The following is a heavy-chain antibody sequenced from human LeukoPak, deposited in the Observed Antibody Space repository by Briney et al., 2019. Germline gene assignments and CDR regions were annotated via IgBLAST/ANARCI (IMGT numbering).Heavy chain of an antibody. V-gene: IGHV3-23*01. D-gene: IGHD2-21*02. J-gene: IGHJ4*02. Sequence: PGGSLRLSCAASGFTFSNYAMSWVRQAPGKGLEWVSAISGSGGSTYYADSVKGRFTISRDNSKNTLYLQVNSLRAEDTAVYYCAKGREDERLVVVTAISHWGQGTLVTVSS. CDR3: AKGREDERLVVVTAISH. CDR2: ISGSGGST. CDR1: GFTFSNYA.